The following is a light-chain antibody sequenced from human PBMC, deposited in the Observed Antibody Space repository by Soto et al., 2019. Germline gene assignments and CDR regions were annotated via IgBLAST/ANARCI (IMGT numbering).Light chain of an antibody. J-gene: IGKJ1*01. Sequence: EIVLTQSPGTLSLSPGERATLFCSASQSIATNQLAWYQQKPGPAPRLLIGASTRATGIPDRFSDSGSGTDFTLTISSLEPEDFAVYYCQQCAASPRTFGQGTTVDIK. CDR1: QSIATNQ. CDR2: GAS. CDR3: QQCAASPRT. V-gene: IGKV3-20*01.